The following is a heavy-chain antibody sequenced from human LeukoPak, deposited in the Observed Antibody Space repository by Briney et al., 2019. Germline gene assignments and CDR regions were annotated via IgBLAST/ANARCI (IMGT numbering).Heavy chain of an antibody. D-gene: IGHD2-15*01. Sequence: PGGSLRLSCAASGFTFSSYAMHWVRQAPGKGLEWVAVISHDGSNKYYADSVKGRFTISRDNSKNTLYLQMNSLRAEDTAVYYCARDRFRYCSGGSCYFDYWGQGTLVTVSS. CDR3: ARDRFRYCSGGSCYFDY. CDR1: GFTFSSYA. J-gene: IGHJ4*02. V-gene: IGHV3-30-3*01. CDR2: ISHDGSNK.